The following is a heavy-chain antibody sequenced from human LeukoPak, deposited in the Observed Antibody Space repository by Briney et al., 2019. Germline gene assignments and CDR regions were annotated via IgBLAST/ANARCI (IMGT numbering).Heavy chain of an antibody. D-gene: IGHD3-22*01. Sequence: ASVRVSCKASGYTFTSYGISWVRQAPGQGREWMGWISGYNGNTNYAQKLQGRVTMTTDTSTSTAYMELRSLRSDDTAVYYCARDSYYDSSGYSDIWGQGTMVTVSS. J-gene: IGHJ3*02. CDR1: GYTFTSYG. V-gene: IGHV1-18*01. CDR2: ISGYNGNT. CDR3: ARDSYYDSSGYSDI.